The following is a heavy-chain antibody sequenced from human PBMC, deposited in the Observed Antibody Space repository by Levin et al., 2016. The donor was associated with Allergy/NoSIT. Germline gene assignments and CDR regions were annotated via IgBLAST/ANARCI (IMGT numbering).Heavy chain of an antibody. J-gene: IGHJ4*02. D-gene: IGHD2-8*01. V-gene: IGHV1-18*01. Sequence: ASVKVSCKASGYTFTSYGISWVRQAPGQGLEWMGWISAYNGNTNYAQKLQGRVTMTTDTSTSTAYMELRSLRSDDTAVYYCARDETRIVLMVYATPPPGFDYWGQGTLVTVSS. CDR1: GYTFTSYG. CDR2: ISAYNGNT. CDR3: ARDETRIVLMVYATPPPGFDY.